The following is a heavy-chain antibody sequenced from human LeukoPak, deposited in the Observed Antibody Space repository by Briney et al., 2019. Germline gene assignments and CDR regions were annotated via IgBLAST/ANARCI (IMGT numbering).Heavy chain of an antibody. CDR3: AKGGREFEEFDP. V-gene: IGHV3-23*01. CDR2: ISGSGGST. CDR1: GFTFSSYA. Sequence: GGPLRLSCAASGFTFSSYAMSWVRQAPGKGLEWVSAISGSGGSTYYADSVKGRFTISRDNSKNTLYLQMNSLRAEDTAVYYCAKGGREFEEFDPWGQGTLVTVSS. J-gene: IGHJ5*02. D-gene: IGHD3-16*01.